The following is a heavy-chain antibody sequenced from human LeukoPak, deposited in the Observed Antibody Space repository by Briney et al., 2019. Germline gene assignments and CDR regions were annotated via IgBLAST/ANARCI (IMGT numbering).Heavy chain of an antibody. V-gene: IGHV3-23*01. D-gene: IGHD2-8*01. CDR1: GFPFNMFA. CDR3: AKEQRIRHCSEGVCMEGYYFDY. Sequence: GGSLRLSCTGSGFPFNMFAMNWVRQAPGQGLEWVSGLSRGGETTNYADSVKGRFTVSRDTSKNMVLLQMNDLRPEDTAVYYCAKEQRIRHCSEGVCMEGYYFDYWGQGSLVTVSS. J-gene: IGHJ4*02. CDR2: LSRGGETT.